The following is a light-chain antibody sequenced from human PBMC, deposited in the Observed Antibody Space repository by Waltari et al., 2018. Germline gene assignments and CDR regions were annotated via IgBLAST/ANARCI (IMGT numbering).Light chain of an antibody. CDR3: QQYNNWPPWT. Sequence: EIVTTQSPATLSVSPGERATLSCRASQSVSSNLAWYQQKPGQAPRLLIYGASTRATGIPARFSGSGSGTEFTLTISSLQSEDFAVYYCQQYNNWPPWTFGQGTKVEIE. CDR2: GAS. CDR1: QSVSSN. J-gene: IGKJ1*01. V-gene: IGKV3-15*01.